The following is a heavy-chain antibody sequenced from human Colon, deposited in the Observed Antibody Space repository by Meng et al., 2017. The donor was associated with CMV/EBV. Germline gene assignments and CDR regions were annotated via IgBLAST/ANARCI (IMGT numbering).Heavy chain of an antibody. V-gene: IGHV3-66*01. CDR1: GFSISNTY. Sequence: EVQVMESGGGLVQPGGARILSCATSGFSISNTYMSWVRQAPGKGLEWVSSIHSDGGTFYADSVRDRFIISRDTSKNTLFLQMNNLRLEDTAVYHCARDPGYGSSIIYDYWGQGILVTVSS. D-gene: IGHD5-12*01. J-gene: IGHJ4*02. CDR3: ARDPGYGSSIIYDY. CDR2: IHSDGGT.